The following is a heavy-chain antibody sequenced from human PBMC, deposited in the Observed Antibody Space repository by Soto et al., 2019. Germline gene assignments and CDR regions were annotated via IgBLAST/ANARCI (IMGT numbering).Heavy chain of an antibody. CDR2: ISSSSSYI. Sequence: VGSLRLSCAASGFTFSSYSMNWVRQAPGKGLEWVSSISSSSSYIYYADSVKGRFTISRDNAKNSLYLQMNSLRAEDTAVYYCARDYSMVRGFPPKGGYYYYGMDVWGQGTTVTVSS. D-gene: IGHD3-10*01. CDR1: GFTFSSYS. J-gene: IGHJ6*02. CDR3: ARDYSMVRGFPPKGGYYYYGMDV. V-gene: IGHV3-21*01.